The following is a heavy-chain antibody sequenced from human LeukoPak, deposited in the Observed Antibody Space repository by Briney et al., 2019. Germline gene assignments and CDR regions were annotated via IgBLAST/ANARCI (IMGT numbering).Heavy chain of an antibody. J-gene: IGHJ4*02. CDR3: ARQDGYGVYYFDF. CDR2: INPGDCDT. CDR1: GYSFISHW. Sequence: GASLQISCKGSGYSFISHWIGGGRQVPGKGLEGRGIINPGDCDTRYSPAFEGQVTMSVDKSSSTSYLQWSSLKASDTAMYYCARQDGYGVYYFDFWGQGTLVTVSS. V-gene: IGHV5-51*01. D-gene: IGHD4-17*01.